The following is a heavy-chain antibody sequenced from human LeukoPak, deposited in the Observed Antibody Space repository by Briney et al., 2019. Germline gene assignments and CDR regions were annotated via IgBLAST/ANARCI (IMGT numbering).Heavy chain of an antibody. Sequence: GGSLRLSCAASGFTLSSYWMNWVRQAPGKGLECVANIKYDGSEKYYVDSVKGRFTISRDNAKNSLYLQMNSLRVEDTAVYYCARGTTVDYWGRGTLVTVSS. V-gene: IGHV3-7*01. CDR3: ARGTTVDY. CDR2: IKYDGSEK. D-gene: IGHD1-1*01. CDR1: GFTLSSYW. J-gene: IGHJ4*02.